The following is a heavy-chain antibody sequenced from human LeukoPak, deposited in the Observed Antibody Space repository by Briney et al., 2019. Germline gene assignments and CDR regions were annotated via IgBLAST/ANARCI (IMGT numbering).Heavy chain of an antibody. CDR2: ITTSSTYT. V-gene: IGHV3-21*01. Sequence: GGSLRLSCAASGLTFSSYDMTWVRQAPGKGLEWISSITTSSTYTFYADSVKGRFTISRDNARNSLYLQMNSLRVEDTAVYYCARDPYSGTYGNTYYYYMDVWGKGTTVTISS. J-gene: IGHJ6*03. D-gene: IGHD1-26*01. CDR3: ARDPYSGTYGNTYYYYMDV. CDR1: GLTFSSYD.